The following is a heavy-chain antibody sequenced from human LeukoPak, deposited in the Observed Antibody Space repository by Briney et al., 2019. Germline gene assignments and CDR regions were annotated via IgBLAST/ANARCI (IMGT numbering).Heavy chain of an antibody. CDR2: ISGTGGST. J-gene: IGHJ4*02. D-gene: IGHD3-22*01. CDR1: GFTFSSYA. V-gene: IGHV3-23*01. Sequence: AGGSLRLSCAASGFTFSSYAMSWVRQAPGKGLEWVSSISGTGGSTYYADSVKGRFTISRDNSRNTLYLQMNSLKTEDTAVYYCTRGVSVRYYDSSGYRVHHDYWGQGTLVTVSS. CDR3: TRGVSVRYYDSSGYRVHHDY.